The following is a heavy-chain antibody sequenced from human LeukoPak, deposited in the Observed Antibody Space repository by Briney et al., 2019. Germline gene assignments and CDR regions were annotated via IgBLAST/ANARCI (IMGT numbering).Heavy chain of an antibody. CDR3: ARDYRLSGSGSYLPYYYGMDV. CDR1: GYTLTELS. J-gene: IGHJ6*02. D-gene: IGHD3-10*01. CDR2: FDPEDGET. V-gene: IGHV1-24*01. Sequence: ASVKVSCKVSGYTLTELSMHWVRQAPGKGREGVGGFDPEDGETIYAQKFQGRVTMTEDTSTDTAYMELSSLRSEDTAVYYCARDYRLSGSGSYLPYYYGMDVWGQGTTVTVSS.